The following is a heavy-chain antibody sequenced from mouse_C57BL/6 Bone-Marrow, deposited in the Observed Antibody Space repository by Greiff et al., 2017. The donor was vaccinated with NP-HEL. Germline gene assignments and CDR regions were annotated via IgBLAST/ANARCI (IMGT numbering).Heavy chain of an antibody. D-gene: IGHD1-1*01. CDR1: GYTFTDYY. J-gene: IGHJ4*01. V-gene: IGHV1-76*01. CDR3: ARGGPGSSPYAMDY. Sequence: VQLQQSGAELVRPGASVKLSCKASGYTFTDYYINWVKQRPGQGLEWIARIYPGSGNTYYNEKFKGKATLTAEKSSSTAYMQLSSLTSEDSAVYFCARGGPGSSPYAMDYWGQGTSVTVSS. CDR2: IYPGSGNT.